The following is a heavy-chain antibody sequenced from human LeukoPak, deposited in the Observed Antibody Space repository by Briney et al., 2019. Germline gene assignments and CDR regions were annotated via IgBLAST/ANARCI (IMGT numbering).Heavy chain of an antibody. CDR2: IYYSGST. Sequence: PSETLSLTCTVSGGSISSYYWSWIRQPPGEGLEWIGYIYYSGSTNYNPSLKSRVTISVDTSKNQFSLKLSSVTAADTAVYYCAGHHGSGSYYNGAFDYWGQGTLVTVSS. V-gene: IGHV4-59*01. CDR3: AGHHGSGSYYNGAFDY. J-gene: IGHJ4*02. CDR1: GGSISSYY. D-gene: IGHD3-10*01.